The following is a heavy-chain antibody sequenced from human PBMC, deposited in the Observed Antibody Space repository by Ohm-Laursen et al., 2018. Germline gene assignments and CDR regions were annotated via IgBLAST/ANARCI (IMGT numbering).Heavy chain of an antibody. CDR2: INPNSGGT. V-gene: IGHV1-2*02. Sequence: APVKVSCKASGYTFTGYYMHWVRQAPGQGLEWMGWINPNSGGTNYAQKFQGRVTMTRDTSISTAYMELSRLRSDDTAVYYCAVSVVTPYGMDVWGQGTTVTVSS. J-gene: IGHJ6*02. D-gene: IGHD4-23*01. CDR3: AVSVVTPYGMDV. CDR1: GYTFTGYY.